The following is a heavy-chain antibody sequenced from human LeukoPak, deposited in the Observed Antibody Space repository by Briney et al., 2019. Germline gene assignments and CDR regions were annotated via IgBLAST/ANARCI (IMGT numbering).Heavy chain of an antibody. Sequence: PGGSLRLSCAASGFTFSSYAMSWVRQAPGKGLEWVSAISGSGGSTYYADSVKGRFTISRDNSKNTLYLQMNSLRAEDTAVYYCAKVHYYDSSGMGGFDHWGQGTLVTVSS. D-gene: IGHD3-22*01. CDR2: ISGSGGST. J-gene: IGHJ4*02. V-gene: IGHV3-23*01. CDR3: AKVHYYDSSGMGGFDH. CDR1: GFTFSSYA.